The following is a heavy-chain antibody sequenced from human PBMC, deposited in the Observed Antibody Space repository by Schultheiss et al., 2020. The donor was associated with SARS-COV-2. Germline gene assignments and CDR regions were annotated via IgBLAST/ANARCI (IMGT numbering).Heavy chain of an antibody. CDR2: IYYSGST. V-gene: IGHV4-59*12. CDR1: GGSISSYY. Sequence: SETLSLTCTVSGGSISSYYWSWIRQPPGKGLEWIGYIYYSGSTYYNPSLKSRVTISVDTSKNQFSLKLSSVTAADTAVYYCARALTLEAVVPAAIRRGDYYYYGMDVWGQGTTVTVSS. CDR3: ARALTLEAVVPAAIRRGDYYYYGMDV. D-gene: IGHD2-2*02. J-gene: IGHJ6*02.